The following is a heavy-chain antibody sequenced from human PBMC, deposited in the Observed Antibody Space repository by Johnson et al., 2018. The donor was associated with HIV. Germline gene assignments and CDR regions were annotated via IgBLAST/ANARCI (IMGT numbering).Heavy chain of an antibody. J-gene: IGHJ3*02. CDR3: AEALVVVAATYAFDI. Sequence: QVQLVESGGGVVQPGGSLRLSCAASGFTFSSYGMHWVRQAPGKGLEWVAFIRYDGSNKYYADSVKGRFTISSDNSKNTLYLRMNSLRAEDTAVYYCAEALVVVAATYAFDIWGQGTMVTVSS. D-gene: IGHD2-15*01. CDR2: IRYDGSNK. CDR1: GFTFSSYG. V-gene: IGHV3-30*02.